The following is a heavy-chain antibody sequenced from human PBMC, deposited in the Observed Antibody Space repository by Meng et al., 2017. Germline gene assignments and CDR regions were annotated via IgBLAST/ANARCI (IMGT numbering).Heavy chain of an antibody. CDR3: ARDFDY. J-gene: IGHJ4*02. V-gene: IGHV3-30*16. CDR2: ITKDGSRK. CDR1: GFIFSNYE. Sequence: VQVVGSWGDVVPPGRSLTLSCAGSGFIFSNYEMHWVRQAPGKGLEWVACITKDGSRKYYLGSVRGRFTISRDNSKNTLYLEMNSLRSEDTALYYCARDFDYWGQGTLVTVSS.